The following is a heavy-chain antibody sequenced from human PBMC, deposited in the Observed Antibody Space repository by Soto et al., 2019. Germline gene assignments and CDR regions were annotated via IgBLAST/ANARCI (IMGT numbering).Heavy chain of an antibody. CDR1: GFTFSSYE. V-gene: IGHV3-48*03. J-gene: IGHJ6*02. Sequence: GESLKISCAASGFTFSSYEMNWVRQAPGKGLEWVSYISSSGSTIYYADSVKGRFTISRDNAKNSLYLQMNSLRAEDTAVYYCARVVAPGFYYYGMDVWGQRTTVTVSS. CDR2: ISSSGSTI. CDR3: ARVVAPGFYYYGMDV. D-gene: IGHD6-6*01.